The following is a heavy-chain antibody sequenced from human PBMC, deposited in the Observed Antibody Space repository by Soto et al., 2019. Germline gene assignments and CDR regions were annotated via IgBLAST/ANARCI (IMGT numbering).Heavy chain of an antibody. D-gene: IGHD3-3*01. Sequence: PSETLSLTCTVSGGSISSGDYYWSWIRHPPGKGLEWIGYIYYSGSTYYNPSLKSRVTISVDTSKNQFSLKLSSVTAADTAVYYCARANRRRITIFGVVIIKDRWGQGTLVTVSS. V-gene: IGHV4-30-4*01. CDR3: ARANRRRITIFGVVIIKDR. CDR2: IYYSGST. CDR1: GGSISSGDYY. J-gene: IGHJ5*02.